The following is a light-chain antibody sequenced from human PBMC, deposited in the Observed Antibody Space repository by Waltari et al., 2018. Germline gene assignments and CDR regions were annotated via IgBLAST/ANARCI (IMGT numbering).Light chain of an antibody. CDR3: QQYGSSPLT. Sequence: EIVLTQSPGTLSVSPGEGATLSCRASQSVSNSYLAWYQQKPGQAPRLVIYDASSRATGIPDRFSGSGSGTEFTLAISRLEPEDFAVYSCQQYGSSPLTFGGGTRVEIK. V-gene: IGKV3-20*01. J-gene: IGKJ4*01. CDR2: DAS. CDR1: QSVSNSY.